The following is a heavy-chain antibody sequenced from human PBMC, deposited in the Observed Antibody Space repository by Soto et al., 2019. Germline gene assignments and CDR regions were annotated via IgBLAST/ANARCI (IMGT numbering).Heavy chain of an antibody. D-gene: IGHD2-2*01. CDR2: VHHTGNT. CDR3: ARERGAGTYQGFDY. CDR1: GGSISTNNW. J-gene: IGHJ4*02. Sequence: QVQLQESGPGLVKPSGTLSLTCAVSGGSISTNNWWHWIRQPPGEGLEWIGEVHHTGNTNYSPSLNSRVTMSLDESRNQFSLSLTSVTAADTAVYYCARERGAGTYQGFDYWGQGTLVTVSS. V-gene: IGHV4-4*02.